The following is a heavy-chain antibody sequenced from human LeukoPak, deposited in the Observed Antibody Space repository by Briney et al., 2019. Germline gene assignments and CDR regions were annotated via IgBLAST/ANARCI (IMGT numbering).Heavy chain of an antibody. D-gene: IGHD6-19*01. V-gene: IGHV3-7*01. CDR3: ARDSSGPLY. CDR1: GFTFSSYW. J-gene: IGHJ4*02. Sequence: GGSLRLSCVASGFTFSSYWMSWVRQAPGKGLEWVANIKEDGSEKNYVDSVKGRFTISRDNSKNTLYLQMNSLRAEDTAVYYCARDSSGPLYWGQGTLVTVSS. CDR2: IKEDGSEK.